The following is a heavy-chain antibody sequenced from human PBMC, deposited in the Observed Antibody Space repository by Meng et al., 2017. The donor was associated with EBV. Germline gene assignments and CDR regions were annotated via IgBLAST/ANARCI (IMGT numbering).Heavy chain of an antibody. CDR1: GFYLSTRGVG. D-gene: IGHD6-6*01. V-gene: IGHV2-5*02. Sequence: QISLKESGPAIEKPTQTLQLTGHFAGFYLSTRGVGVGWIPQPPGKALEWLALIYWDDDKRYSPSLKSTLTITKDTSKNQVVLTMPNMDPVDADTYYCAHIIAARPFDYWGQGTLVTVSS. CDR2: IYWDDDK. J-gene: IGHJ4*02. CDR3: AHIIAARPFDY.